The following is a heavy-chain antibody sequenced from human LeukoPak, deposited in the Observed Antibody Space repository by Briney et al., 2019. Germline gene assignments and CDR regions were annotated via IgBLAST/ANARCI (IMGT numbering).Heavy chain of an antibody. CDR2: IKQDGSEK. J-gene: IGHJ3*02. CDR1: GFTFSSYW. Sequence: PGGSLRLSCAASGFTFSSYWMSWVRQAPGKGLEWVANIKQDGSEKYYVDSVKGRFTISRDNAKNSLYLQMNSLRAEDTAVYYCVTSDIVVGGGAFDIWGQGTMVTVSS. CDR3: VTSDIVVGGGAFDI. V-gene: IGHV3-7*01. D-gene: IGHD2-2*01.